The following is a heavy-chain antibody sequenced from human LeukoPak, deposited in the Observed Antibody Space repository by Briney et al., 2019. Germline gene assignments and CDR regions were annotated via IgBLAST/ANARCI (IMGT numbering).Heavy chain of an antibody. CDR2: INHSGGT. CDR1: GGSISSSSYY. J-gene: IGHJ5*02. V-gene: IGHV4-39*07. Sequence: SETLSLTCTVSGGSISSSSYYWGWIRQPPGKGLEWIGEINHSGGTNYNPSLKSRVTISVDTSKNQFSLKLSSVTAADTAVYYCARGRIVVVVAARNNWFDPWGQGTLVTVSS. D-gene: IGHD2-15*01. CDR3: ARGRIVVVVAARNNWFDP.